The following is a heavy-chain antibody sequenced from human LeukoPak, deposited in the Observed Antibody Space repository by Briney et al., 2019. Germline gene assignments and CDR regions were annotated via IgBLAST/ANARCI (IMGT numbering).Heavy chain of an antibody. J-gene: IGHJ4*02. CDR2: IKTTSDGGTT. D-gene: IGHD2-21*02. CDR3: AKAGVTSPFDY. CDR1: ALTFSVDW. V-gene: IGHV3-15*01. Sequence: MAGGSLRLSCVVSALTFSVDWMTWVRQAPGKGLEWVGRIKTTSDGGTTDYATPVRGRFTISRDDSKNTVYLQMNSLKTEDTAVYYCAKAGVTSPFDYWGQGTLVTVSS.